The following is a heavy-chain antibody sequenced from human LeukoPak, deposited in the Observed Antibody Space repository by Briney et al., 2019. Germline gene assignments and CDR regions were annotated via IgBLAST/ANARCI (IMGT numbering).Heavy chain of an antibody. Sequence: SETLSLTCTVSGGSISSYYWSWIRQPAGKGLEWIGRIYTSGSTNYNPSLKSRVTMSVDTSKNQFSLKLSSVTAADTAVYYCASTVSSWYAQGGWFDPWGQGTLVTVSS. V-gene: IGHV4-4*07. CDR1: GGSISSYY. CDR3: ASTVSSWYAQGGWFDP. J-gene: IGHJ5*02. CDR2: IYTSGST. D-gene: IGHD6-13*01.